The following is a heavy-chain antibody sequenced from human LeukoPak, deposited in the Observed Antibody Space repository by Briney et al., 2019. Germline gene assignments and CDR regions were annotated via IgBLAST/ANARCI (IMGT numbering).Heavy chain of an antibody. CDR2: IIPILGIA. Sequence: SVKVSCKASGGTFNNYAISWVRQAPGQGLEWMGRIIPILGIANYAQKFHGRVTITADKSTSTAYMQLSSLRSEDTDVYYCARVVVASRQVVVAAIPFDPWGQGTLVTVSS. CDR3: ARVVVASRQVVVAAIPFDP. J-gene: IGHJ5*02. CDR1: GGTFNNYA. D-gene: IGHD2-15*01. V-gene: IGHV1-69*04.